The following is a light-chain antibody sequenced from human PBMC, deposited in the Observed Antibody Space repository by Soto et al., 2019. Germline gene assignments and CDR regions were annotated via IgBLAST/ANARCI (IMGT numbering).Light chain of an antibody. V-gene: IGKV3-15*01. CDR3: QQYNNWPIT. Sequence: EIVMTQSPATLSVSPGERATLSCRASQSVSSNLAWYQQKPGQAPRLLIYGVSTRATGIPARFSGSGSGTEFTLTISSLQSEDFAVYYCQQYNNWPITFGQGTRLDIK. J-gene: IGKJ5*01. CDR1: QSVSSN. CDR2: GVS.